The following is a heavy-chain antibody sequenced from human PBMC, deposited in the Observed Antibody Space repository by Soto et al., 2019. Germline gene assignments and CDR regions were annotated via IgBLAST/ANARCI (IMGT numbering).Heavy chain of an antibody. CDR1: GFTFSSYG. CDR2: IWYDGSNK. J-gene: IGHJ4*02. CDR3: ARGAPEGYCSGGSCYSLDY. V-gene: IGHV3-33*01. Sequence: HPGGSLRLSCAASGFTFSSYGMHWVRQAPGKGLEWVAVIWYDGSNKYYADSVKGRFTISRDNSKNTLYLQMNSLRAEDTAVYYCARGAPEGYCSGGSCYSLDYWGQGTLVTVSS. D-gene: IGHD2-15*01.